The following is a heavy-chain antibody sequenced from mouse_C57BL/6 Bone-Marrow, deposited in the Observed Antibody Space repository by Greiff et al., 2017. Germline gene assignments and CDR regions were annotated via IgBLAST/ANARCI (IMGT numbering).Heavy chain of an antibody. J-gene: IGHJ1*03. Sequence: QVQLQQPGAELVKPGASVKMSCKASGYTFTSYWITWVKQRPGQGLEWIGDIYPGSGSTNYNEKFKSKATLTVDTSSSTAYMQLRSLTAEDSAVYYCARPYYGNYWYVDVWGTGTTVTVSS. V-gene: IGHV1-55*01. CDR3: ARPYYGNYWYVDV. CDR1: GYTFTSYW. CDR2: IYPGSGST. D-gene: IGHD2-10*01.